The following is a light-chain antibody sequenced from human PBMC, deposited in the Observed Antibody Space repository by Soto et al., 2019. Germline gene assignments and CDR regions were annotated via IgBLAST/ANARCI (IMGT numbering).Light chain of an antibody. J-gene: IGKJ2*01. V-gene: IGKV1-39*01. CDR2: AAS. CDR3: QQSYRTPHT. CDR1: QGVSAY. Sequence: DIQLTQSPSSLSASVGDRVTITCRASQGVSAYLLWYQPRQGRAPKLLLYAASNLLSGVPSRFSGGGSGTNFTLTISSLHPEDFATYDCQQSYRTPHTFGQGTKLETK.